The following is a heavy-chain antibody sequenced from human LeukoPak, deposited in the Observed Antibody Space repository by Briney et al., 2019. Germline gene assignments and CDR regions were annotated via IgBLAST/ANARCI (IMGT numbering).Heavy chain of an antibody. CDR3: ARHGTNGSYYRYFGY. CDR1: GGSISSYY. D-gene: IGHD1-26*01. V-gene: IGHV4-59*08. CDR2: VYYSGST. Sequence: SETLSLTCTVSGGSISSYYWSWIRQPPGKGLEWIGYVYYSGSTNYNPSLESRVTISVDTSKNQFSLRLSSVTAADTAVYYCARHGTNGSYYRYFGYWGQGTLVTVSS. J-gene: IGHJ4*02.